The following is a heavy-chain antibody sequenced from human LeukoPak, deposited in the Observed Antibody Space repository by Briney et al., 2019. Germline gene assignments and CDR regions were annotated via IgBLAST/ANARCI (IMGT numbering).Heavy chain of an antibody. V-gene: IGHV3-23*01. CDR1: GFTFSSYA. J-gene: IGHJ4*02. D-gene: IGHD6-13*01. CDR2: ISGSGGST. CDR3: ARAQYSSSWYGPGDY. Sequence: GGSLRLSCAASGFTFSSYAMSWVRQAPGKGLEWVSAISGSGGSTYYADSVKGRFTISRDNSKNTLYLQMNSLRAEDTAVYYCARAQYSSSWYGPGDYWGQGTLVTVSS.